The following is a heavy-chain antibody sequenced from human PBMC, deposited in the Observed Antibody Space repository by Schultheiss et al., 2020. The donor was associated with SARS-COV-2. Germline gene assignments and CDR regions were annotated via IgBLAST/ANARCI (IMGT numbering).Heavy chain of an antibody. J-gene: IGHJ5*02. CDR1: GGSLISSGYY. V-gene: IGHV4-31*03. D-gene: IGHD1-7*01. CDR3: ARAARLTGTTGGLNWFDP. CDR2: IHYSGST. Sequence: LSLTCTVSGGSLISSGYYWSWIRQHPGKGLEWIGYIHYSGSTYYNPSLKSRVSISVDTSENQFSLKLNSLTAADTAVYYCARAARLTGTTGGLNWFDPWGQGTLVTVSS.